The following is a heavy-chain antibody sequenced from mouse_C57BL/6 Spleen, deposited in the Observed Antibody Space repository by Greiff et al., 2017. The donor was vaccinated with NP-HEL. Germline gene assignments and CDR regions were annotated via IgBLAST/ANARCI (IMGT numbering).Heavy chain of an antibody. CDR1: GYTFTEYT. D-gene: IGHD2-10*01. CDR2: FYPGSGSI. CDR3: ARHEGKLPTRGYFDY. V-gene: IGHV1-62-2*01. Sequence: VQLKESGAELVKPGASVKLSCKASGYTFTEYTIHWVKQRSGQGLEWIGWFYPGSGSIKYNEKFKDKATLTADKSSSTVYMELSRLTSEDSAVYFCARHEGKLPTRGYFDYWGQGTTLTVSS. J-gene: IGHJ2*01.